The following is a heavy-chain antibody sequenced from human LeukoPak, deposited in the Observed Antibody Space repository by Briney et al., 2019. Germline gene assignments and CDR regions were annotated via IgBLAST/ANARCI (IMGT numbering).Heavy chain of an antibody. CDR1: GFTFSSYA. CDR3: ARRWAQQLVDY. CDR2: ISGSGGST. Sequence: PGGSLRLSCAASGFTFSSYAMSWVRQAPGKGLECVSGISGSGGSTNYADSVKGRFTISRDNSKNTLCLQMNSLRAEDTAVYYCARRWAQQLVDYWGQGTLVTVSS. J-gene: IGHJ4*02. V-gene: IGHV3-23*01. D-gene: IGHD6-6*01.